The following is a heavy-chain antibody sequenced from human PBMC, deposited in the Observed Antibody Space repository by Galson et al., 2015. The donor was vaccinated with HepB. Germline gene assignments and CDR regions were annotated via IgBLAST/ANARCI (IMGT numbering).Heavy chain of an antibody. CDR2: IYPGDSDT. J-gene: IGHJ5*02. CDR1: GYSFTSYW. D-gene: IGHD3-10*01. CDR3: ARRHYYGSGSFYGVWFDP. V-gene: IGHV5-51*03. Sequence: QSGAEVKKPGESLKISCKGSGYSFTSYWIGWVRQMPGKGLEWMGIIYPGDSDTGYSPSFQGQVTISADKSISTAYLQWSSLKASDTAMYFCARRHYYGSGSFYGVWFDPWGQGTLVTVSS.